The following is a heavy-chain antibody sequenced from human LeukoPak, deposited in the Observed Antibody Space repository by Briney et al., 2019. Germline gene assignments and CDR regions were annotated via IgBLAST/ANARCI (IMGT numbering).Heavy chain of an antibody. CDR3: ARLTRWHSSGWTYYFDY. CDR2: IYYSGST. Sequence: SETLSLTCTCSGGSISSHYWSWIRQPPGKGLEWIGYIYYSGSTNYNPSLKSRVTISVDTSKNQFSLKLSSVTAADTAVYYCARLTRWHSSGWTYYFDYWGQGTLVTVSS. J-gene: IGHJ4*02. D-gene: IGHD6-19*01. V-gene: IGHV4-59*11. CDR1: GGSISSHY.